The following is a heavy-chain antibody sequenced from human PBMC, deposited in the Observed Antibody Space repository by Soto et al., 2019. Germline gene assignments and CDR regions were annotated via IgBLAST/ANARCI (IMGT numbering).Heavy chain of an antibody. Sequence: SETLSLTCTVSGGSISSYYWSWIRQPPGKGLEWIGYIYYSGSTNYNPSLKSRVTISVDTSKNQFSLKLSSVTAADTAVYYCAREYFDYGFDPWGQGTLVTVSS. CDR3: AREYFDYGFDP. D-gene: IGHD3-16*01. CDR1: GGSISSYY. V-gene: IGHV4-59*01. CDR2: IYYSGST. J-gene: IGHJ5*02.